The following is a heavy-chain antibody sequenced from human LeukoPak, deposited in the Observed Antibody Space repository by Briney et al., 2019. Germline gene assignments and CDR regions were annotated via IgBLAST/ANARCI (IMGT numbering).Heavy chain of an antibody. V-gene: IGHV3-21*01. J-gene: IGHJ4*02. CDR1: GFTFSSYS. CDR3: ARDRQRGYCSGGSCYGGDY. CDR2: ISSSSSYI. Sequence: GGSLRLSCAASGFTFSSYSMNWVRQAPGKGLEWVSSISSSSSYIYYADSVKGRFTISRDNAKNSLYLQMNSLRAEDTAVYYCARDRQRGYCSGGSCYGGDYWGWGTLVTVSS. D-gene: IGHD2-15*01.